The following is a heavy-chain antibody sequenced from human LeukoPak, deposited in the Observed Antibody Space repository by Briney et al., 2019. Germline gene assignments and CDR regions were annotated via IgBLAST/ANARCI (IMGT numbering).Heavy chain of an antibody. Sequence: PPETLSLTCIVSGGSLSISSSCWGWIRQPAGRGLERIGCIDLSGSTYYDPPLKSRVTISVDTSKNQFSLTLSSVTAADTAVYYCARSLPRVALIRAFDIWGKGTMVTVSS. CDR1: GGSLSISSSC. CDR2: IDLSGST. CDR3: ARSLPRVALIRAFDI. J-gene: IGHJ3*02. V-gene: IGHV4-39*01. D-gene: IGHD2-15*01.